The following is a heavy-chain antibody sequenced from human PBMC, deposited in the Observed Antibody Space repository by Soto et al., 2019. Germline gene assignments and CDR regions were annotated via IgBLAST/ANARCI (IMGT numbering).Heavy chain of an antibody. V-gene: IGHV4-59*01. J-gene: IGHJ4*02. D-gene: IGHD5-12*01. CDR1: GGSISSYY. CDR3: ARTHSGYEYYFDY. CDR2: IYYSGST. Sequence: PSETLSLTCTVSGGSISSYYWSWIRQPPGKGLEWIGYIYYSGSTNYNPSLKSRVTISVDTSKNQFSLKLSSVTAADTAVYYCARTHSGYEYYFDYWGQGTLVTVSS.